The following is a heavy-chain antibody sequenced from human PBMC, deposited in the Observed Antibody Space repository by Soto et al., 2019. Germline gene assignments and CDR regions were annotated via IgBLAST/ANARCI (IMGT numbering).Heavy chain of an antibody. J-gene: IGHJ4*02. Sequence: EVQLLESGGGLVQPGGSLRLSCAASGFTFSSYAMSWLRQAPGKGLEWVSAISGSGGSTYYADSVKGRFTISRDNSKNTLYLQMNSLRAEGTAVYYCAKVGHDYGDYDFDYWGQGTLVTVSS. CDR2: ISGSGGST. D-gene: IGHD4-17*01. V-gene: IGHV3-23*01. CDR3: AKVGHDYGDYDFDY. CDR1: GFTFSSYA.